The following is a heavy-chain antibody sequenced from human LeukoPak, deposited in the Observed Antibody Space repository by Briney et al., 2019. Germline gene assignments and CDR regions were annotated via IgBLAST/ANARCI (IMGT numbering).Heavy chain of an antibody. J-gene: IGHJ3*02. Sequence: GGFLRLSCAASGFTFSSFAMDWVRQAPGKGLEWVAAISGGGGSAYYADSVKGRFTISRDNSKNTLYLHVNSLRDEDTAIYYCARDGGSYCGGGSCYSGTALDIWGQGTLVTVSS. V-gene: IGHV3-23*01. CDR2: ISGGGGSA. D-gene: IGHD2-15*01. CDR3: ARDGGSYCGGGSCYSGTALDI. CDR1: GFTFSSFA.